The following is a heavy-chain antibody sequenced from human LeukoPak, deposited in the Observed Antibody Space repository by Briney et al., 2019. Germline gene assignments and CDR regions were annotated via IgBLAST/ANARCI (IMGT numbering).Heavy chain of an antibody. V-gene: IGHV3-7*01. CDR1: RFTFSNYW. D-gene: IGHD6-25*01. CDR2: IKQDGSEK. Sequence: GGSLRLSCAASRFTFSNYWMSWVRQAPGKGLEWVANIKQDGSEKYYVDSVKGRFTISRDNAKNSLYLQMNSLRAEDTAVYYCARRLRHFDYWGQGTLVTVSS. CDR3: ARRLRHFDY. J-gene: IGHJ4*02.